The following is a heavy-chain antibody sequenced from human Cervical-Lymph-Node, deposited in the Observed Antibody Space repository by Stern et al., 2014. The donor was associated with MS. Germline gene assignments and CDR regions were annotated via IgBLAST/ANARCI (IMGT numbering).Heavy chain of an antibody. Sequence: LQLQESGPGLVKPSETLSLTCTVSGGSISSYYWSWIRQPPGKGLECIGYIYYSGSTNYNPSLKSRVTISVDTSKNQFSLKLSSVTAADTAVYYCARGYGGNPIDYWGQGTLVTVSS. J-gene: IGHJ4*02. D-gene: IGHD4-23*01. CDR3: ARGYGGNPIDY. CDR1: GGSISSYY. V-gene: IGHV4-59*01. CDR2: IYYSGST.